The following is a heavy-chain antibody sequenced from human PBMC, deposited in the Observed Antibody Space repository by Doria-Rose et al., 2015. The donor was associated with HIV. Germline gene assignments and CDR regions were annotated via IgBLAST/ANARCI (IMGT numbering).Heavy chain of an antibody. Sequence: QVTLKESGPVLVKPTETLTLTCTVSGVSLSSPGMGVSWIRQPPGKALEWLANIFSDDERSYKTSLKSRLTISRGTSKSQVVLTMTDMEPVDTATYYCARIKSSRWYHKYYFDFWGQGTLVIVSA. CDR1: GVSLSSPGMG. D-gene: IGHD6-13*01. CDR2: IFSDDER. CDR3: ARIKSSRWYHKYYFDF. V-gene: IGHV2-26*01. J-gene: IGHJ4*02.